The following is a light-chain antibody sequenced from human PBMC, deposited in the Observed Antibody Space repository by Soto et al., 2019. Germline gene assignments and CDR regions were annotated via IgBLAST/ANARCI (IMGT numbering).Light chain of an antibody. CDR1: SSDVGGYKH. V-gene: IGLV2-14*01. J-gene: IGLJ1*01. CDR2: EVS. CDR3: NSQSYSGTRV. Sequence: QPVLTQPASVSGSPGQSITISCTGTSSDVGGYKHVSWYQHHPGKAPKLIIYEVSNRPSGVSNRFSGSKSGQSASLTISGLQAEDEADYYCNSQSYSGTRVFGTGTKVTVL.